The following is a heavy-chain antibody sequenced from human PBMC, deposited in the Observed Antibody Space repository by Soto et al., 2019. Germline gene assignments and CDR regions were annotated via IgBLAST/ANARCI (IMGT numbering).Heavy chain of an antibody. V-gene: IGHV3-30-3*01. CDR3: ARSDFGVPGY. Sequence: QVQLVESGGGVVQPGRSLRLSCAASGFTFSSYAMHWARQAPGKGLEWVAVISYDGSNKYYADSVKGRFTISRDNSKNTLYLQMNSLRAEDTAVYYCARSDFGVPGYWGQGTLVTVSS. CDR2: ISYDGSNK. CDR1: GFTFSSYA. D-gene: IGHD3-3*01. J-gene: IGHJ4*02.